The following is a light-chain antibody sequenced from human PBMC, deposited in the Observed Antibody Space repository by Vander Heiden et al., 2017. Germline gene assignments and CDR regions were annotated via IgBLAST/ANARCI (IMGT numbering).Light chain of an antibody. V-gene: IGKV1-27*01. J-gene: IGKJ1*01. CDR3: QKDNSAGRT. CDR2: AAS. Sequence: DIQMTQSPSSLSASVGDRVTITCRASQGISNYLAWYQQKPGKVPKLLIYAASTLKSGVPSSFSGSGPRTDFTLTISSLQPEDVATYYCQKDNSAGRTFGHRTKVEI. CDR1: QGISNY.